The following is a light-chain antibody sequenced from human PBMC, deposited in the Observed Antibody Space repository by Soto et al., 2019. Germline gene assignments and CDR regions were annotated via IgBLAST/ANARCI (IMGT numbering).Light chain of an antibody. CDR2: DVS. V-gene: IGLV2-11*01. CDR1: SSDGGGYNY. CDR3: CSYAGSYTDV. J-gene: IGLJ1*01. Sequence: QSVLTQPRSVSGSPGQSVTISCTGTSSDGGGYNYVSWYQQHPGKAPKLMIYDVSKRPSGVPDRFSGSKSGNTASLTISGLQAEDEADYYSCSYAGSYTDVFGTGTTGTVL.